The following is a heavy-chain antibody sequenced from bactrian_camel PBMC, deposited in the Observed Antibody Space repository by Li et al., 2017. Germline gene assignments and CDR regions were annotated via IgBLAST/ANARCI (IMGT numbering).Heavy chain of an antibody. CDR3: AAAKYGYPWTVPLQSDAYNY. Sequence: HVQLVESGGGSVQAGGSLRLSCAGSRSTYTMAWFRQAPGKERELVAVVYHTTGNTYYPDSTKGRFTLSRDNAKGTLNLQMNNLQPEDTSMYYCAAAKYGYPWTVPLQSDAYNYWGQGTQVTVS. CDR2: VYHTTGNT. CDR1: RSTYT. J-gene: IGHJ4*01. V-gene: IGHV3-3*01. D-gene: IGHD6*01.